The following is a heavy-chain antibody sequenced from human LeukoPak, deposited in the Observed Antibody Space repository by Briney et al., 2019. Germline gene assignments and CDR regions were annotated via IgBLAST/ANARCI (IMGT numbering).Heavy chain of an antibody. CDR2: IYYSGST. V-gene: IGHV4-61*08. D-gene: IGHD5-18*01. J-gene: IGHJ3*02. CDR1: GGSISSGGYY. CDR3: ARARRAAPRGYSYGWFGAFDI. Sequence: SQTLSLTCTVSGGSISSGGYYWSWIRQPPGKGLEWIGYIYYSGSTNYNPSLKSRVTISVDTSKNQFSLKLSSVTAADTAVYYCARARRAAPRGYSYGWFGAFDIWGQGTMVTISS.